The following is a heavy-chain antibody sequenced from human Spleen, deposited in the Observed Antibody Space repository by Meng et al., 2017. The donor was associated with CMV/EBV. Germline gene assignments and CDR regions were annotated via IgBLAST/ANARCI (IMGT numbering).Heavy chain of an antibody. CDR2: IYHSGST. D-gene: IGHD6-13*01. CDR1: GYSISSGYY. Sequence: SETLSLTCTVSGYSISSGYYWGWIRQPPGKGLEWIGSIYHSGSTYYNTSLKSRVTISVDTSKNQFSLKLSSVTAADTAVYYCARVTEQQLADYWGQGTLVTVSS. CDR3: ARVTEQQLADY. V-gene: IGHV4-38-2*02. J-gene: IGHJ4*02.